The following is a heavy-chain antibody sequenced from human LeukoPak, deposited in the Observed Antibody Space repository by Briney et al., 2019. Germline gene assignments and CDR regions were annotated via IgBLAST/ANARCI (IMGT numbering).Heavy chain of an antibody. J-gene: IGHJ6*04. CDR3: AELGITMIGGV. CDR2: ISWDGGST. CDR1: GFTFDDYA. V-gene: IGHV3-43D*03. D-gene: IGHD3-10*02. Sequence: GRSLRLSCAASGFTFDDYAVHWVRQTPGKGLEWVSLISWDGGSTYYADSVKGRFTISRDNAKNSLYLQMNSLRAEDTAVYYCAELGITMIGGVWGKGTTVTISS.